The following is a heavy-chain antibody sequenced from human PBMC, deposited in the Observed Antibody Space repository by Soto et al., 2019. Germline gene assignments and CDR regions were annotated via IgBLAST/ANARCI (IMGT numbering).Heavy chain of an antibody. V-gene: IGHV3-30-3*01. CDR3: ARDHGGNFPYYYGMDV. J-gene: IGHJ6*02. Sequence: PGGSLRLSCAASGFTFSSYAMHWVRQAPGKGLEWVAVISYDGSNKYYADSVKGRFTISRDNSKNTLYLQMNSLRAEDTAVYYYARDHGGNFPYYYGMDVWGQGTTVTVSS. D-gene: IGHD2-21*01. CDR1: GFTFSSYA. CDR2: ISYDGSNK.